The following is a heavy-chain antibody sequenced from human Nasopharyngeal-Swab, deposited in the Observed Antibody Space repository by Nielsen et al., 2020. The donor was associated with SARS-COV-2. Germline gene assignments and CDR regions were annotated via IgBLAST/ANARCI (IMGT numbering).Heavy chain of an antibody. CDR2: IWYDGSNK. V-gene: IGHV3-33*01. D-gene: IGHD3-16*01. Sequence: VRQAPGKGLEWVAVIWYDGSNKYYADSVKGRFTISRDNSKNTLYLQMNSPRAEDTAVYYCARDLRLGESWDLDYWGQGTLVTVSS. J-gene: IGHJ4*02. CDR3: ARDLRLGESWDLDY.